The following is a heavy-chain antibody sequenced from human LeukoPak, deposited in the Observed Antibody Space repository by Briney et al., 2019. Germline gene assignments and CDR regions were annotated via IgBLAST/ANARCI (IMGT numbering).Heavy chain of an antibody. CDR1: GFTFSSYE. CDR2: ISSSGSTI. J-gene: IGHJ4*02. Sequence: GGSLRLSCAASGFTFSSYEMNWVRQAPGKGLEWVSYISSSGSTIYYADSVKGRFTVSRDNAENSLYLQMNSLRAEGTAVYYRARGSYRPDYWGQGTLVTVSS. V-gene: IGHV3-48*03. D-gene: IGHD1-26*01. CDR3: ARGSYRPDY.